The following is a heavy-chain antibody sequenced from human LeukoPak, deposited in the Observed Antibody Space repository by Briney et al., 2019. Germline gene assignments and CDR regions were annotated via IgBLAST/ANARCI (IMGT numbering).Heavy chain of an antibody. CDR2: ISSSSSYI. V-gene: IGHV3-21*01. J-gene: IGHJ4*02. CDR3: ARADSSSSGRDY. CDR1: GFTVSSNY. D-gene: IGHD6-6*01. Sequence: GGSLRLSCAASGFTVSSNYMNWVRQAPGKGLEWVSSISSSSSYIYYADSVKGRFTISRDNAKNSLYLQMNSLRAEDTAVYYCARADSSSSGRDYWGQGTLVTVSS.